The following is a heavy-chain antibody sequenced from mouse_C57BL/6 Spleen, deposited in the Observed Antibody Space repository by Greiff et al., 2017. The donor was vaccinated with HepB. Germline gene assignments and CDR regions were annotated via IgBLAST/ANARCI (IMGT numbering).Heavy chain of an antibody. CDR3: ARYHYYGSAY. Sequence: QVQLQQPGAELVKPGASVKLSCKASGYTFTSYWMQWVKQRPGQGLEWIGEIDPSDSYTNYNQKFKGKATLTVDTSSSTAYMQLSSLTSEDSAVYYCARYHYYGSAYWGQGTTLTVSS. CDR1: GYTFTSYW. D-gene: IGHD1-1*01. J-gene: IGHJ2*01. CDR2: IDPSDSYT. V-gene: IGHV1-50*01.